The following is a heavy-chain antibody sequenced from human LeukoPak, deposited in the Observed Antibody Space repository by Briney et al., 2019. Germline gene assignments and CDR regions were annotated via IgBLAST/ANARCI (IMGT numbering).Heavy chain of an antibody. CDR2: IYYSGST. D-gene: IGHD2-15*01. J-gene: IGHJ6*02. CDR3: AREDCSGGSCYPNYYYGMDV. Sequence: PSETLSLTCTVSGGSISSGDYYWSWIRKPPGKGLEWIGYIYYSGSTYYNPSLKSRVTISVDTSKNQFSLKLSSVTAADTAVYYCAREDCSGGSCYPNYYYGMDVWGQGTTVTVSS. V-gene: IGHV4-30-4*01. CDR1: GGSISSGDYY.